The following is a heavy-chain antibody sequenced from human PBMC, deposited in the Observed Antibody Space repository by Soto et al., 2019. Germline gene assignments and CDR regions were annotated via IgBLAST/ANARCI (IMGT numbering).Heavy chain of an antibody. D-gene: IGHD6-19*01. CDR1: GGTFSNYA. V-gene: IGHV1-69*12. Sequence: QVQLVQSGAEVKKPGSSVKVSCKVSGGTFSNYAIDWVRLAPGHGREWMGGVVPIFGTTYYTQKFQGRATMIAAAYTATAYVEMSSLRSEDTAIYYCARVEAVAGLYNYHGLDVWGQGTAVTVSS. CDR2: VVPIFGTT. CDR3: ARVEAVAGLYNYHGLDV. J-gene: IGHJ6*02.